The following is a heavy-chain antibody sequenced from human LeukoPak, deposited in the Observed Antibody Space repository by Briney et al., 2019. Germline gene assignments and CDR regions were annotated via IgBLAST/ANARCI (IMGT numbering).Heavy chain of an antibody. CDR3: ARLYSSGWYFDY. CDR2: ISGSDTGT. V-gene: IGHV3-23*01. J-gene: IGHJ4*02. CDR1: GFTFNNYA. Sequence: PGGSLRLSCAASGFTFNNYAMSWVRQAPGKGLEWVSAISGSDTGTYYADSVKGRFTISRDNSKSTLYMQMNSLRVDDTAVYYCARLYSSGWYFDYWGQGTLVTVSS. D-gene: IGHD6-19*01.